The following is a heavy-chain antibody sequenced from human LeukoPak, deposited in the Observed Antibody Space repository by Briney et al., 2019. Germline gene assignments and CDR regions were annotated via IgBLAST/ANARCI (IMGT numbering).Heavy chain of an antibody. V-gene: IGHV4-31*03. J-gene: IGHJ4*02. CDR3: ARQLGYCSSTSCYVDY. D-gene: IGHD2-2*01. CDR1: GGSISSGGYY. CDR2: IYYSGST. Sequence: SETLSPTCTVSGGSISSGGYYWSWIRQHPGKGLEWIGYIYYSGSTYYNPSLKSRVTISVDTSKNQFSLKLSSVTAADTAVYYCARQLGYCSSTSCYVDYWGQGTLVTVSS.